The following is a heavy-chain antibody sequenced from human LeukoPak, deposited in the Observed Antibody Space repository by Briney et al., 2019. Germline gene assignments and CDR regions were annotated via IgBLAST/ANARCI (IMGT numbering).Heavy chain of an antibody. Sequence: PGGSLRLSCAASGFTFSSYAMSWVRQAPGKGMEWVSSISSSSSYIYYADSVKGRFTISRDNAKNSLYLQMNSLRAEDTAVYYCARDPGREGYFDYWGQGTLVTVSS. V-gene: IGHV3-21*01. CDR1: GFTFSSYA. J-gene: IGHJ4*02. D-gene: IGHD1-26*01. CDR3: ARDPGREGYFDY. CDR2: ISSSSSYI.